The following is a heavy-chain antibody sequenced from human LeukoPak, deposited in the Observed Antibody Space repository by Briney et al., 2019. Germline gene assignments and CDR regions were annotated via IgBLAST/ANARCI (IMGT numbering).Heavy chain of an antibody. CDR1: GFTFSSHA. Sequence: TGGSLRLSCAASGFTFSSHAMSWVRQAPGKGLEWVSAISGSGGSTYYADSVKGRFTISRDNSKNTLYLQMNSLRAEDTAVYYCAKDLLRYSSSWYTLWDYWGQGTLVTVSS. D-gene: IGHD6-13*01. J-gene: IGHJ4*02. CDR3: AKDLLRYSSSWYTLWDY. CDR2: ISGSGGST. V-gene: IGHV3-23*01.